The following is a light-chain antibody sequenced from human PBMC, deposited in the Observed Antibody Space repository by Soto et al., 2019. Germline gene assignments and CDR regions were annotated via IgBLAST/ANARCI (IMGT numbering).Light chain of an antibody. CDR3: QQSYSTPWT. J-gene: IGKJ1*01. Sequence: DIQMTQSPSSLSASVVDRVTITCRARQSISSYLNWYQQKPGKAPKLLIYAASILQSGVPSRFSGSGSGTDFTLTISSLQPEDFATYYCQQSYSTPWTFGQGTKVEIK. CDR1: QSISSY. CDR2: AAS. V-gene: IGKV1-39*01.